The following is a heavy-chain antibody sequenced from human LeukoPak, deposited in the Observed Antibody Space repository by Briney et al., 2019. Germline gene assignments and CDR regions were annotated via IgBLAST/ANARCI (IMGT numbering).Heavy chain of an antibody. CDR3: VRGYCSGATCYHFDY. D-gene: IGHD2-15*01. J-gene: IGHJ4*02. CDR2: FYYSGSD. Sequence: PSETLSLTCTVSGASITNYYWNWVRQRPGKGLEWIGYFYYSGSDNYNPSLKSRITISVDTSKNQFSLKLSSVTAADTAVYYCVRGYCSGATCYHFDYWGQGTLVTVSS. V-gene: IGHV4-59*01. CDR1: GASITNYY.